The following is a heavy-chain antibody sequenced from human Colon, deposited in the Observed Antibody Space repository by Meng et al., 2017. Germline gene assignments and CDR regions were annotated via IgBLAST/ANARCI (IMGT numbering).Heavy chain of an antibody. Sequence: QVQLSQWGQGLLKPSEPLSITCAVYGESISTFYWAWIRQSPGKGLEWIGEINHAGTAYYNPSLKSRVTLSIDTSRNQFSLNLRSVTAADTAVYYCANIRDRSFSDSWGQGTLAPSPQ. CDR3: ANIRDRSFSDS. V-gene: IGHV4-34*01. D-gene: IGHD1-26*01. CDR1: GESISTFY. J-gene: IGHJ4*02. CDR2: INHAGTA.